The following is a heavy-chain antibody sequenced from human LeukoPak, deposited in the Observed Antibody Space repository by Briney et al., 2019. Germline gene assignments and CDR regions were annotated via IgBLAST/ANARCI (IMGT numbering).Heavy chain of an antibody. Sequence: GGSLRLSCAASGFTFSDYYMSWLRQAPGKGLEWVSYISSSGSTIYYADSVKGRFTISRDNAKNSLYLQMNSLRAEDTAVYYCARDVGVPVEEIGWFDPWGQGTLVTVSS. CDR1: GFTFSDYY. D-gene: IGHD2-2*01. CDR2: ISSSGSTI. J-gene: IGHJ5*02. CDR3: ARDVGVPVEEIGWFDP. V-gene: IGHV3-11*04.